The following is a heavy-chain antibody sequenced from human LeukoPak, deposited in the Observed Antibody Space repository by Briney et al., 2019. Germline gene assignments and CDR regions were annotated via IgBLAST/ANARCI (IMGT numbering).Heavy chain of an antibody. CDR1: GFTFSSYG. CDR3: ARGNVVLRYFDWLFHY. D-gene: IGHD3-9*01. J-gene: IGHJ4*02. CDR2: IWYDGSNK. Sequence: GRSLRLSCAASGFTFSSYGMHWVRQAPGKGLEWVAVIWYDGSNKYYADSVKGRFTIPRDNSKNTLYLQMNSLRAEDTAVYYCARGNVVLRYFDWLFHYWGQGTLVTVSS. V-gene: IGHV3-33*01.